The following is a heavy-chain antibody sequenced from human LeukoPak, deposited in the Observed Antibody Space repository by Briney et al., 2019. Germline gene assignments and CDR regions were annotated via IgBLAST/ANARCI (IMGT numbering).Heavy chain of an antibody. V-gene: IGHV3-74*03. CDR3: AKGYLRVTDY. J-gene: IGHJ4*02. D-gene: IGHD4-17*01. Sequence: GGSLRRSGAASAFIFSNYWMHWVRQAPGNGLVWGSRVNNDGRNTTYADSVKGRFTISRDNAKNTLYLQMNSLRAEDTAVYYCAKGYLRVTDYWGQGTLVTVSS. CDR2: VNNDGRNT. CDR1: AFIFSNYW.